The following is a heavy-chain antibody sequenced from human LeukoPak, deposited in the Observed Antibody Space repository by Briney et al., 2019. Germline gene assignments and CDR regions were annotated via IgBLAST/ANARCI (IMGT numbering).Heavy chain of an antibody. Sequence: GASVKVSCKASGYTFTSYGISWVRQAPGQGLEWMGWISAYNGNTNYAQKLQGRVTMTTDTSTSTAYMELRSLRSDDTAVYYCARVRGDYYDGPFDYWGQGTLVTVSS. CDR3: ARVRGDYYDGPFDY. CDR1: GYTFTSYG. J-gene: IGHJ4*02. CDR2: ISAYNGNT. D-gene: IGHD3-22*01. V-gene: IGHV1-18*01.